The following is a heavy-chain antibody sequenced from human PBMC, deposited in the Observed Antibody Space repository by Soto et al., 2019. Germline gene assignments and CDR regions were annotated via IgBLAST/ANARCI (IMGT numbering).Heavy chain of an antibody. V-gene: IGHV4-31*03. CDR1: GGSISSGGYY. J-gene: IGHJ5*02. Sequence: SETLSLTCTVSGGSISSGGYYWSWIRQHPGKGLEWIGYIYYSGSTYYNPSLKSRVTISVDTSKNQFSLKLGSVTAADTAVYYCARGPDYYDSSGYYYGPWFDPWGQGTLVTVSS. D-gene: IGHD3-22*01. CDR3: ARGPDYYDSSGYYYGPWFDP. CDR2: IYYSGST.